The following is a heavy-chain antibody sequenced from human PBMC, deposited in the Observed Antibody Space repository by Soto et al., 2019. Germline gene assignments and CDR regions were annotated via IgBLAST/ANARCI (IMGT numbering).Heavy chain of an antibody. D-gene: IGHD1-7*01. V-gene: IGHV1-2*02. J-gene: IGHJ6*02. CDR3: ARGAGTIENYYYGMGV. CDR2: INPNSGGT. CDR1: GYSFTGYY. Sequence: QVQLVQSGAEVKKPGASVRVSCKASGYSFTGYYVHWVRLAPGQGLEWMGWINPNSGGTNHAQKFEGRATTTRDTSISTAYMEVTRLTCYDAAVYFCARGAGTIENYYYGMGVWGQGTTVTVS.